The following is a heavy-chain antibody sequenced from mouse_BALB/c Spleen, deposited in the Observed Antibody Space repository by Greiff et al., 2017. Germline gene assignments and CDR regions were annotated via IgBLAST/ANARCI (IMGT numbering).Heavy chain of an antibody. V-gene: IGHV1-5*01. CDR1: GYSFTSYW. D-gene: IGHD2-4*01. J-gene: IGHJ3*01. CDR3: TVDYDYDAFAY. CDR2: IYPGNSDT. Sequence: EVQLQQSGTVLARPGASVKMSCKASGYSFTSYWMHWVKQRPGQGLEWIGAIYPGNSDTSYNQKFKGKAKLTAVTSASTAYMELSSLTNEDSAVYYCTVDYDYDAFAYWGQGTLVTVSA.